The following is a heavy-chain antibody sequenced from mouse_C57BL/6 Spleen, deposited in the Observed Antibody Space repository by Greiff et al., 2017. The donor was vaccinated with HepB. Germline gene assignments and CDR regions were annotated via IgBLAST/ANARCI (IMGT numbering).Heavy chain of an antibody. J-gene: IGHJ1*03. CDR3: ARQDTTVVRYFDV. V-gene: IGHV1-82*01. Sequence: VQLQQSGPELVKPGASVKISCKASGYAFSSSWMNWVKQRPGKGLEWIGRIYPGDGDTNYNGKLKGKATLTADKSSSTAYMQLSSLTSEDSAVYFCARQDTTVVRYFDVWGTGTTVTVSS. CDR1: GYAFSSSW. CDR2: IYPGDGDT. D-gene: IGHD1-1*01.